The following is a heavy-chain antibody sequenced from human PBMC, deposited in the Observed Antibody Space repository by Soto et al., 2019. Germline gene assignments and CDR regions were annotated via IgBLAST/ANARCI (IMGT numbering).Heavy chain of an antibody. CDR1: GGSFSGYY. D-gene: IGHD2-2*01. Sequence: SETLSLTCAVCGGSFSGYYWSWVRQPPGKGLEWIGEIIHTGSTNYNPSLKSRVTISIDTSKKQFSLKLSSVTAADTAVYYCAPQVVPTATKKPWGQGTLVTVSS. J-gene: IGHJ4*02. CDR3: APQVVPTATKKP. V-gene: IGHV4-34*12. CDR2: IIHTGST.